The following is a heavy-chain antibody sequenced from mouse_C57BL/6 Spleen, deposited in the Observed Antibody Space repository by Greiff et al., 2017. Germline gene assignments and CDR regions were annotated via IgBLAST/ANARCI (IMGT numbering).Heavy chain of an antibody. CDR3: TRSPFNY. CDR1: GYTFTDYE. J-gene: IGHJ2*01. CDR2: IDPETGGT. Sequence: QVQLKESGAELVRPGASVTLSCKASGYTFTDYEMHWVKQTPVHGLEWIGAIDPETGGTAYNQKFKGKAILTADKSSSTAYMELRSLTSEDSAVYYCTRSPFNYWGQGTTLTVSS. V-gene: IGHV1-15*01.